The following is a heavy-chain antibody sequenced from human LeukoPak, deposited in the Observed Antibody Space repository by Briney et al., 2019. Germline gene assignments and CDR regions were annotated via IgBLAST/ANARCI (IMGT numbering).Heavy chain of an antibody. Sequence: PGGSLRLSCAASGLSFSSYSMSWVRQAPGKGLEWVSFISRSSSDIYHADSVKGRFTISRDNAKNSLYLQMNSLRAEDTAVYYCARDLPAAVDWGQGTLVTVSS. CDR3: ARDLPAAVD. J-gene: IGHJ4*02. V-gene: IGHV3-21*01. CDR1: GLSFSSYS. D-gene: IGHD2-2*01. CDR2: ISRSSSDI.